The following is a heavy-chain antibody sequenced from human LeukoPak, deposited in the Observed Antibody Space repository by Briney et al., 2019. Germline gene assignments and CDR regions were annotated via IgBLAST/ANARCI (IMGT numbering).Heavy chain of an antibody. CDR3: ARTGYCSTTSCYTFHYYYYYGMDV. Sequence: ATLYASSKASRDTSSTYDINCGPQATGPRLRGMGWMNPNRRNTGYAQKFQGRVTMTRNTSISTAYMELSSLRSEDTAVYYCARTGYCSTTSCYTFHYYYYYGMDVWGQGTTVTVSS. D-gene: IGHD2-2*02. CDR2: MNPNRRNT. J-gene: IGHJ6*02. V-gene: IGHV1-8*01. CDR1: RDTSSTYD.